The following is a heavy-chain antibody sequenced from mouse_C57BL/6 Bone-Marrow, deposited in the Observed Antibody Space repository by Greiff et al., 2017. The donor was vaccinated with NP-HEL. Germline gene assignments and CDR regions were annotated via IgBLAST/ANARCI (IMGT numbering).Heavy chain of an antibody. V-gene: IGHV5-6*01. J-gene: IGHJ2*01. CDR2: ISSGGSYT. CDR3: ARHDYAPFDY. CDR1: GFTFSSYG. Sequence: EVQGVESGGDLVKPGGSLKLSCAASGFTFSSYGMSWVRQTPDKRLEWVATISSGGSYTYYPDSVKGRFTISRDNAKNTLYLQMSSLKSEDTAMYYCARHDYAPFDYWGQGTTLTVSS. D-gene: IGHD2-4*01.